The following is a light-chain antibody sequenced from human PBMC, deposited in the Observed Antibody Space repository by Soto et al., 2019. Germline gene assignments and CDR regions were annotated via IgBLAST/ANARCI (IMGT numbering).Light chain of an antibody. CDR1: NIGSKN. V-gene: IGLV3-9*01. J-gene: IGLJ2*01. Sequence: SYELIQPLSVSVALGQTARITCGGNNIGSKNVHWYQQKAGQAPVLVIYRDSNRPSGIPERFSGSHSGNTATLTISRVQAGDETDYYCQVWDSSTVVFGGGTKLTVL. CDR2: RDS. CDR3: QVWDSSTVV.